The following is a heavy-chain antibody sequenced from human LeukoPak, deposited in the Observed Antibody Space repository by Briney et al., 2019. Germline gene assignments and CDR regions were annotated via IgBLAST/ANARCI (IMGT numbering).Heavy chain of an antibody. CDR2: IIPILGIA. D-gene: IGHD5-18*01. CDR1: AGTFSSYA. V-gene: IGHV1-69*04. CDR3: ARDTIVDTARVFDY. Sequence: SVKVSCKASAGTFSSYAISWVRQAPGQGLEWMGRIIPILGIANYAQKFQGRVTITADKSTSTAYMELSSLRSEDTAVYYCARDTIVDTARVFDYWGQGTLVTVSS. J-gene: IGHJ4*02.